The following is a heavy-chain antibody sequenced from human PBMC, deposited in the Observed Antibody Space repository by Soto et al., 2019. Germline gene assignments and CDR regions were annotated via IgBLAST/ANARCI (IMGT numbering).Heavy chain of an antibody. J-gene: IGHJ4*02. CDR1: GFTFDDYS. D-gene: IGHD3-10*01. V-gene: IGHV3-9*01. CDR2: ISWSSGSI. Sequence: EVQLVESGGGLVQPGRSLRLSCAASGFTFDDYSMHWVRQAPGKGLEWVSGISWSSGSIGYADSVKGRFTSSRDHSKNSIYLQINSLRAEDTDLYYRAKDGGITMVRGVITTSSGFDYWGQVTRVTVSS. CDR3: AKDGGITMVRGVITTSSGFDY.